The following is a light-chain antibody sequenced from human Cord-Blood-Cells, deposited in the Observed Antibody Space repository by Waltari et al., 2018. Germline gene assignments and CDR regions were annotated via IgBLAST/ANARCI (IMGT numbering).Light chain of an antibody. J-gene: IGLJ3*02. V-gene: IGLV2-23*01. Sequence: QSALTQLASVSGSPGQSITISCTGTSSDVWSYNLVSWYQQHPGKAPKLMIYEGSTRPSGVSKLFSGSRSGSTASLTISGLQAEDEADYYCCSYAGSSTWVFGGGTKLTVL. CDR1: SSDVWSYNL. CDR3: CSYAGSSTWV. CDR2: EGS.